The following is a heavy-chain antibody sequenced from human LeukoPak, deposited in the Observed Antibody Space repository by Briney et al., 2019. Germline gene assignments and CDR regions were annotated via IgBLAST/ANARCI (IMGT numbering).Heavy chain of an antibody. CDR1: GFTFSDAW. CDR2: IKSKTDGGTT. CDR3: ATGYGDYRIP. Sequence: GGSLRLSCAASGFTFSDAWMSWVRQAPGRGLEWVGRIKSKTDGGTTDYAAPVKGRFTISRDDSKGTLYLQMNSLKTEDTAVYYCATGYGDYRIPWGQGTLVTVSS. V-gene: IGHV3-15*01. D-gene: IGHD4-17*01. J-gene: IGHJ5*02.